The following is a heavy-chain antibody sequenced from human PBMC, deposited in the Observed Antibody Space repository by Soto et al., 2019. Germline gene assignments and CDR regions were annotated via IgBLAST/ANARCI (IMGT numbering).Heavy chain of an antibody. J-gene: IGHJ6*02. CDR2: INPSGGST. CDR3: ARTGSGSTYSYYYGMDV. CDR1: GYTVTTYY. Sequence: GASVKVSFKASGYTVTTYYMHWVRQAPGQGLEWMGIINPSGGSTTYAQKFQDRVIMTRDTSTSTVYMELSSLRSEDTAVYYCARTGSGSTYSYYYGMDVWGQGTTVTVSS. D-gene: IGHD2-15*01. V-gene: IGHV1-46*01.